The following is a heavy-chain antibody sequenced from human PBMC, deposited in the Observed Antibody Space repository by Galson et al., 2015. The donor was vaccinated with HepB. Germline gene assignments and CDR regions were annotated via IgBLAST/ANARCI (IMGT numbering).Heavy chain of an antibody. CDR3: AKGLGARHYDYGMDV. D-gene: IGHD1-26*01. V-gene: IGHV3-7*01. J-gene: IGHJ6*02. Sequence: SLRLSCAASGFTFSIFWMSWVRQAPGKGLEWVAKINQDGSEKYYVDFVKGRFTISRDNAKNSVYLQMSSLRAEDTAVYYCAKGLGARHYDYGMDVWGHGTTVTVSS. CDR2: INQDGSEK. CDR1: GFTFSIFW.